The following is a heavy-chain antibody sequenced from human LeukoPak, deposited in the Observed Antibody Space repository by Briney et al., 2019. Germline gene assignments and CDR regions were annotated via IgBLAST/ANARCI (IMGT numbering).Heavy chain of an antibody. Sequence: PSQTLSLTCTVSGGSISSGSYYWSWIRQPAGKGLEWIGRIYTSGSTNYNPSLKGRVTISVDTSKNQFSLKLSSVTAADTAVYYCARERPYYYDSSGYYDYWGQGTLVTVSS. CDR2: IYTSGST. J-gene: IGHJ4*02. CDR1: GGSISSGSYY. V-gene: IGHV4-61*02. CDR3: ARERPYYYDSSGYYDY. D-gene: IGHD3-22*01.